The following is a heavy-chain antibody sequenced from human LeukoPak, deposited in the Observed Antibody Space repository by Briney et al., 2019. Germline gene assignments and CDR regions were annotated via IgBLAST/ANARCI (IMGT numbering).Heavy chain of an antibody. J-gene: IGHJ6*03. D-gene: IGHD3-10*01. CDR3: AKEGAYSGSGSYIGHYMDV. Sequence: GGSLRLSCAASGFTFTTYWMSWVRQAPGKGLEWVAFIRYDGSNKFYADSMKGRITISRDSSKNTLYVQMNSLRAEDSAVYYCAKEGAYSGSGSYIGHYMDVWGKGTTVTVSS. CDR2: IRYDGSNK. CDR1: GFTFTTYW. V-gene: IGHV3-30*02.